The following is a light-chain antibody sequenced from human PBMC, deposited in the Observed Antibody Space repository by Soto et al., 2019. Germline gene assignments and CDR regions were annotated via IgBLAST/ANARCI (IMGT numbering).Light chain of an antibody. V-gene: IGLV4-69*01. CDR1: SGHSSYA. CDR3: QTGGTGVV. Sequence: QSVLTQSPSASASLGASVKLTCTLSSGHSSYAIAWHQQQPEKGPRYLMKLNSDGSHSKGDGIPDRFSGSSSGAERYLTSSSLQSEDEADYYCQTGGTGVVFGGGTKLTVL. CDR2: LNSDGSH. J-gene: IGLJ2*01.